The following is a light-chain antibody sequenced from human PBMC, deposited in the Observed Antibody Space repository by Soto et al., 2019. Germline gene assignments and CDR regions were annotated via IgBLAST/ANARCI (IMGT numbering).Light chain of an antibody. CDR1: SSDVGGYNY. V-gene: IGLV2-14*01. Sequence: QSVLTQPASVSGSPGQSITISCIGTSSDVGGYNYVSWYQQHPGKAPKLMTYEVSNRPSGVSNRFSGSKSGNTASLTISGLQAEDEADYYCSSYTSSSTPYVFGTGTKVTVL. J-gene: IGLJ1*01. CDR2: EVS. CDR3: SSYTSSSTPYV.